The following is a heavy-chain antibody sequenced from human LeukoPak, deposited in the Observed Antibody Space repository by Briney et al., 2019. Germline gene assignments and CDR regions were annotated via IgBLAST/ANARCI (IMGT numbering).Heavy chain of an antibody. CDR1: GGSISSGSYY. J-gene: IGHJ4*02. CDR3: ARNHYGHPLDY. Sequence: SETLSLTCTVSGGSISSGSYYWSWIRQPAGKGLEWIGRIYTSGSTNYNPSLKGRVTISVDTSKNQFSLKLTSVTAADTAVYYCARNHYGHPLDYWGQGTLVTVSS. V-gene: IGHV4-61*02. CDR2: IYTSGST. D-gene: IGHD4-17*01.